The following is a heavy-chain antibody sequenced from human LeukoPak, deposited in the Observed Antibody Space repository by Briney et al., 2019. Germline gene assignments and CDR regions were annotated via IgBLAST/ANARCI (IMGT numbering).Heavy chain of an antibody. CDR3: AKDQITMIVVVITTGAFDI. V-gene: IGHV3-64*01. D-gene: IGHD3-22*01. J-gene: IGHJ3*02. CDR1: GFTFSRYA. CDR2: ISTNGGST. Sequence: GGSLRLSCAASGFTFSRYAMHWVRQAPGKGLEYVSAISTNGGSTYYASSVKGRFTISRDNSKNTLYLQMNSLRAEDTAVYYCAKDQITMIVVVITTGAFDIWGQGTMVTVSS.